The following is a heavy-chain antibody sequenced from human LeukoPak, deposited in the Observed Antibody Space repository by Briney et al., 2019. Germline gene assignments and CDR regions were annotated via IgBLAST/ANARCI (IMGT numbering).Heavy chain of an antibody. V-gene: IGHV4-39*07. J-gene: IGHJ5*02. CDR1: GGSISSSSYY. D-gene: IGHD3-10*01. CDR3: ARDPGALITMVRGHFDP. Sequence: PSETLSLTCTVSGGSISSSSYYWGWIRQPPGKGLEWIGSIYYSGSTYYNPSLKSRVTISVDTSKNQFSLKLSSVTAADTAVYYCARDPGALITMVRGHFDPWGQGTLVTVSS. CDR2: IYYSGST.